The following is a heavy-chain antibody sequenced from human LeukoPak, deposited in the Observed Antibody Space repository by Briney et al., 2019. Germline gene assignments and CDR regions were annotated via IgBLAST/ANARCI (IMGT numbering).Heavy chain of an antibody. Sequence: PGGSLRLSCAASGFTVSSNYMSWVRQAPGKGLEWVSVIYSGGSTYYADSVKGRFTISRDNSKNTLYLQMNSLRAEDTAVYYCASNYYDSSGYFSGAWGQGTLVTVSS. D-gene: IGHD3-22*01. J-gene: IGHJ4*02. CDR2: IYSGGST. CDR3: ASNYYDSSGYFSGA. CDR1: GFTVSSNY. V-gene: IGHV3-53*01.